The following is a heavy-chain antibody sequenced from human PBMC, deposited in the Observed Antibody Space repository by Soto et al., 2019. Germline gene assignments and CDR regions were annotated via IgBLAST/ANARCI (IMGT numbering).Heavy chain of an antibody. J-gene: IGHJ1*01. Sequence: QVQLVQSGAEVKKPGASVKVSCKASGYTFTSYAMHWVRQAPGQRLEWMGWINAGNGNTKYSQKFQGRVTITRDTSASTAYMELSRLRSEDTAVYYCAISWIQLWLGYFQHWGQGTLVTVSS. CDR3: AISWIQLWLGYFQH. V-gene: IGHV1-3*01. CDR1: GYTFTSYA. CDR2: INAGNGNT. D-gene: IGHD5-18*01.